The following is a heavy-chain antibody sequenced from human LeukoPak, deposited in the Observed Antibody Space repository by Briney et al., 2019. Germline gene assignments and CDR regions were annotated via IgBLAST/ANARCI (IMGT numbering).Heavy chain of an antibody. D-gene: IGHD6-13*01. J-gene: IGHJ4*02. CDR2: ISWNSGSI. CDR3: AKAKGIAAVHFDY. Sequence: PGRSLRLSCAASGFTFYDYAMHWVRQAPGKGLEWVSGISWNSGSIGYADSVKGRFTISRDNAKNSLYLQMNSLRAEDTALYYCAKAKGIAAVHFDYWGQGTLVTVSS. CDR1: GFTFYDYA. V-gene: IGHV3-9*01.